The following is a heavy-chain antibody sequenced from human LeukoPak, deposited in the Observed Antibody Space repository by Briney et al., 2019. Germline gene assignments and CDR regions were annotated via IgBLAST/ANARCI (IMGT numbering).Heavy chain of an antibody. CDR1: GFTLSSYG. D-gene: IGHD3-10*01. Sequence: GGSLRLSCAASGFTLSSYGLHWVRQAPGKGLEWVAVIWYDGSNKYYADSVKGRFTISRDNSKNTLYLQMNSLRAEDTAVYYCASGSRAFYYYAMDVWGQGTTVTVSS. V-gene: IGHV3-33*01. CDR3: ASGSRAFYYYAMDV. CDR2: IWYDGSNK. J-gene: IGHJ6*02.